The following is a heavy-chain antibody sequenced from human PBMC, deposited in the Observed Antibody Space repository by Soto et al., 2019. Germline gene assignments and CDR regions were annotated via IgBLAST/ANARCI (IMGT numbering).Heavy chain of an antibody. V-gene: IGHV1-69*08. CDR2: IIPLLGTT. D-gene: IGHD5-12*01. CDR1: GGTFSNDI. J-gene: IGHJ4*02. CDR3: VRDSPIGSTFSGYDGIDY. Sequence: QVQLVQSGAEVKKPGSSVKVSCKTSGGTFSNDIITWVRQAPGQGLEWMGRIIPLLGTTNYAQKFQGRVTITADQSTGTAYMELNRLRSEDTAVYYCVRDSPIGSTFSGYDGIDYWGQGTLVTVSS.